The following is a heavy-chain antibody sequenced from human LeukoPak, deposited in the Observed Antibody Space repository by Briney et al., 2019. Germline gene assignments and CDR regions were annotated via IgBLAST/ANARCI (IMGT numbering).Heavy chain of an antibody. CDR1: GYTFTDYY. CDR2: INPNSGGT. D-gene: IGHD5-18*01. CDR3: ARDGYSYGYRWYYYYYYYMDV. J-gene: IGHJ6*03. Sequence: ASVKVSCKASGYTFTDYYMHWVRQAPGQGLEWMGWINPNSGGTNYAQKFQGRVTMTRDTPISTAYMELSRLRSDDTAVYYCARDGYSYGYRWYYYYYYYMDVWGKGTTVTVSS. V-gene: IGHV1-2*02.